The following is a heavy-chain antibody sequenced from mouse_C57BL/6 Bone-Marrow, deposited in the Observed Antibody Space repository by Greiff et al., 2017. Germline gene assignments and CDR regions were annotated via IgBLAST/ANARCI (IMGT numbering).Heavy chain of an antibody. CDR1: GYTFTDYY. Sequence: QVQLQQSGAELVRPGASVKLSCKASGYTFTDYYINWVKQRPGQGLEWIARIYPGSGNTYYNEKFKGKATLTAAKSSSTAYMQLSSLTSEDSAVXFCARWDYYYGSSYHWYFDVWGTGTTVTVSS. CDR2: IYPGSGNT. CDR3: ARWDYYYGSSYHWYFDV. V-gene: IGHV1-76*01. D-gene: IGHD1-1*01. J-gene: IGHJ1*03.